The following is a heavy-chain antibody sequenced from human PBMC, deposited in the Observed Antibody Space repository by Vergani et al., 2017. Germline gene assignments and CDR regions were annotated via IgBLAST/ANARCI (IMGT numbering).Heavy chain of an antibody. CDR2: IIPIFGTA. V-gene: IGHV1-69*13. J-gene: IGHJ6*03. CDR1: GGTFSSYA. D-gene: IGHD2-2*01. CDR3: AKGGDIVVVPAAKYYYYYMDV. Sequence: QLVQSGAEVKKPGASLKVSCKASGGTFSSYAISWVRQAPGQGLEWMGGIIPIFGTANYAQKFQGRVTITADESTSTAYMELSSLRSEDTAVYYCAKGGDIVVVPAAKYYYYYMDVWGKGTTVTVSS.